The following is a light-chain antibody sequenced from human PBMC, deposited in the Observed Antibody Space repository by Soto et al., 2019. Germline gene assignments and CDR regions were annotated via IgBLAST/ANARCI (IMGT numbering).Light chain of an antibody. CDR2: GAS. J-gene: IGKJ2*01. Sequence: EIVMTQSPATLSVSPGERVTLSCRASESLSTYLAWYQQKPGQAPRLLIYGASTKATGIPVRFSGSGSATDFTLTISSLQSEDFAVYYCQSYNDWPFTFGQGTKLEI. CDR1: ESLSTY. CDR3: QSYNDWPFT. V-gene: IGKV3-15*01.